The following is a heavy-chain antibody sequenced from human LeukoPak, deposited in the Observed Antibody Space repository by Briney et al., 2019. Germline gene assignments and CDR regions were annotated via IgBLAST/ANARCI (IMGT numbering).Heavy chain of an antibody. V-gene: IGHV3-23*01. CDR3: AKGHSSGYLALDY. CDR1: GFTFSSYA. D-gene: IGHD3-22*01. CDR2: ISGSGGST. Sequence: GGSLGLSCAASGFTFSSYAMSWVRQAPGKGLEWVSAISGSGGSTYYADSVKGRFTISRDNSKNTLYLQMNSLRAEDTAVYYCAKGHSSGYLALDYWGQGTLVTVSS. J-gene: IGHJ4*02.